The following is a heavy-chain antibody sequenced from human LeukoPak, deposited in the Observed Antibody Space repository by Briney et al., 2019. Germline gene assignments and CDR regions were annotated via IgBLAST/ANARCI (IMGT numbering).Heavy chain of an antibody. CDR2: VRSKVYNNAT. CDR3: TSISASVVGESFDY. D-gene: IGHD2-15*01. V-gene: IGHV3-73*01. CDR1: GCTFSGSA. Sequence: GGSLRLSCAASGCTFSGSAMHWVRQGSGKGLEWVGRVRSKVYNNATVNAASVKGRFTISRDDTKNTVDLQMNSLKTEDTVIYYCTSISASVVGESFDYWGQGTQVTVSS. J-gene: IGHJ4*02.